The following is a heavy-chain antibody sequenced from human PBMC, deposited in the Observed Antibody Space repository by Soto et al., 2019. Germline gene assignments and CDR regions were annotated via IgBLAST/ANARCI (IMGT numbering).Heavy chain of an antibody. J-gene: IGHJ4*02. Sequence: SGPTLVKPTQTLTLTCTFSGFSLSTSGVGVGWIRQPPGKALEWLALIYWNDDKRYSPSLKSRLTITKDTSKNQVVLXXXXMDPVXXXTYYCAHRHSGYGHFDYWGQGTLVTVSS. V-gene: IGHV2-5*01. CDR3: AHRHSGYGHFDY. CDR2: IYWNDDK. D-gene: IGHD5-12*01. CDR1: GFSLSTSGVG.